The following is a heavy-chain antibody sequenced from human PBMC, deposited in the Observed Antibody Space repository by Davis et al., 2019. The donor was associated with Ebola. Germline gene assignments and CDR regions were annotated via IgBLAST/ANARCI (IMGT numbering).Heavy chain of an antibody. V-gene: IGHV6-1*01. Sequence: SQTLSLTCAISGDSVSSNSAAWNWIRQSPSRGLEWLGRTYYRSKWYNDYAVSVKSRITINPDTSKNQFSLQLNSVTPEDTAVYYCARGELLWFGELLYRPGAFDIWGQGTMVTVSS. CDR3: ARGELLWFGELLYRPGAFDI. CDR2: TYYRSKWYN. CDR1: GDSVSSNSAA. D-gene: IGHD3-10*01. J-gene: IGHJ3*02.